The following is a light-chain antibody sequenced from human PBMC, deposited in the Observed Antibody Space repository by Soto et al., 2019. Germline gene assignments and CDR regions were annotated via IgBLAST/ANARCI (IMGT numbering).Light chain of an antibody. CDR2: EVN. J-gene: IGLJ1*01. CDR3: SSYTSRASLV. V-gene: IGLV2-14*01. CDR1: SSDVGPYKY. Sequence: QSALTQPASVSRSPGQSITISCTGTSSDVGPYKYVSWYQQHPGKAPKLIIYEVNNRPSGISNRFSGSKSGNTATLTISGLQPEDEADYHCSSYTSRASLVFGTGTKVTVL.